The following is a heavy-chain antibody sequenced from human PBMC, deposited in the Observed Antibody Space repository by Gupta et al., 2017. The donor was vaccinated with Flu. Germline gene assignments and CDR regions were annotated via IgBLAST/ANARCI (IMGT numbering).Heavy chain of an antibody. CDR2: INHSGST. D-gene: IGHD3-3*01. V-gene: IGHV4-34*01. CDR1: GGSFSGYY. Sequence: QVQLQQWGAGLLKPSETLSLTCAVYGGSFSGYYWSWIRQPPGKGLEWIGEINHSGSTNYNPSLKSRVTISVDTSKNQFSLKLSSVTAADTAVYYCARLYLRNNYDFWSGYYIRGGWFDPWGQGTLVTVSS. J-gene: IGHJ5*02. CDR3: ARLYLRNNYDFWSGYYIRGGWFDP.